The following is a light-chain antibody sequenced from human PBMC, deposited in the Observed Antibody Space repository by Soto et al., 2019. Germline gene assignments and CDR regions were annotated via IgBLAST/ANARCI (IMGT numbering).Light chain of an antibody. CDR3: GSYAGSSTYV. V-gene: IGLV2-23*01. J-gene: IGLJ1*01. Sequence: QSALTQPASVSGSPGQSITISCTGTSSDVGSYNLVSWYQQHPGKAPKLMIYEGSKRPSGVSNRFSGSKSGNTASLTISGLQAEDEAYYYCGSYAGSSTYVFGTGTKLTVL. CDR1: SSDVGSYNL. CDR2: EGS.